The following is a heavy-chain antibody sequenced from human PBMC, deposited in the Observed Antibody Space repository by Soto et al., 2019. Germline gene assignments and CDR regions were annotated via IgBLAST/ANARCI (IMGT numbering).Heavy chain of an antibody. D-gene: IGHD3-16*01. CDR3: ARTPHHYLGGEGVFDI. Sequence: GASVKVSCKASGYTFTTYYIHWVRQAPGQGLEWMGVINPSGGSAFYPQKFQGRVAMTRDTSTSTVNMDLSSLRSEDTAMYYCARTPHHYLGGEGVFDIWGQGTMVTVSS. CDR2: INPSGGSA. J-gene: IGHJ3*02. CDR1: GYTFTTYY. V-gene: IGHV1-46*01.